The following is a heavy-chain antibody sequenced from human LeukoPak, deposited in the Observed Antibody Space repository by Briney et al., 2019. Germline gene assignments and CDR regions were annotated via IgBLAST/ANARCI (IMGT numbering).Heavy chain of an antibody. CDR2: FRGSGGST. V-gene: IGHV3-23*01. D-gene: IGHD3-16*01. J-gene: IGHJ4*02. Sequence: PGVSLRLSCAASGFTLSSYAMSWARRAPGKGLEWVSAFRGSGGSTYYADSVKGRFTISRDNSRETLYLQMNSLRAEDTAVYYCAKGYYDYVWGSYYFDYWGQGTLVTVSS. CDR1: GFTLSSYA. CDR3: AKGYYDYVWGSYYFDY.